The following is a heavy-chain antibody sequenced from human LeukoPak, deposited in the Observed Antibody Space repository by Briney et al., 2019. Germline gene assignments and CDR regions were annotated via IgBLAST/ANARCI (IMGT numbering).Heavy chain of an antibody. J-gene: IGHJ4*02. D-gene: IGHD2-15*01. CDR1: GFPLSSYS. Sequence: GGSLTLSCAASGFPLSSYSINWVRQAPGKGLEWVSYISSSGSAIYYVDSVKGRFTVSRDNAKNSLFLQMNSPRAEDTAVYYCVRVKGSYFDYWGQGALVTVSS. CDR2: ISSSGSAI. CDR3: VRVKGSYFDY. V-gene: IGHV3-48*01.